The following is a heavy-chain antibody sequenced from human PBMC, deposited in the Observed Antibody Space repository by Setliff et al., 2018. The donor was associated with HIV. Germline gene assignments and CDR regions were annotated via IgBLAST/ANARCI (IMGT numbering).Heavy chain of an antibody. CDR3: ARTDYGGNSGGNYFDY. CDR2: IIPMYGVT. Sequence: SVKVSCKASGGTFSSYVISWVRQAPGQGPEWMGGIIPMYGVTNYAQKFQGRVTITTDESTSTAYMELSSLRSDDTAVYYCARTDYGGNSGGNYFDYWGQGSLVTVSS. CDR1: GGTFSSYV. D-gene: IGHD4-17*01. J-gene: IGHJ4*02. V-gene: IGHV1-69*05.